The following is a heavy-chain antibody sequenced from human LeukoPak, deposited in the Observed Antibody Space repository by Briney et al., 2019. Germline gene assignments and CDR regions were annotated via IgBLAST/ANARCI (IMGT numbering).Heavy chain of an antibody. CDR2: ITGSGGGT. J-gene: IGHJ4*02. CDR1: GFTFSNYA. V-gene: IGHV3-23*01. CDR3: AKWGDYDVLTGYYDPDY. Sequence: GASLRLSCAASGFTFSNYAMSWVRQAPGKGLEWVSAITGSGGGTYYADSVKGGFTISRDNSKNTLYLQMNSLRAEDTAVYYCAKWGDYDVLTGYYDPDYWGQGTLVTVSS. D-gene: IGHD3-9*01.